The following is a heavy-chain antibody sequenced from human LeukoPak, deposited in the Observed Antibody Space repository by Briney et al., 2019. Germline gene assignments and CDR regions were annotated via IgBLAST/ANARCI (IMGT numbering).Heavy chain of an antibody. V-gene: IGHV4-34*01. CDR3: ARRGSLWFGELYFLRWFDP. J-gene: IGHJ5*02. CDR1: GGSFSGYY. D-gene: IGHD3-10*01. CDR2: INHSGST. Sequence: SETLSLTCAVYGGSFSGYYWSWIRQPPGKGLEWIGEINHSGSTNYNPSLKSRVTISVDTSKNQFSLKLSSVTAADTAVYYCARRGSLWFGELYFLRWFDPWGQGTLVTVSS.